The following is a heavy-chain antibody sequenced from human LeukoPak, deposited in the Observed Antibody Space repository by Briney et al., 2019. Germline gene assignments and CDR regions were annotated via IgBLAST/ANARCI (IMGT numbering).Heavy chain of an antibody. Sequence: GGCLRLSCAASGFIVMDRNMSSGRQAPGEGLGCVSVIWRGGTTHYAESGRGRFTISGDNSQNTMHLQMNSLTADDTAMYYCARGGEDVQYLDTKRSFDIWGLGTMVTVSS. V-gene: IGHV3-66*02. CDR2: IWRGGTT. CDR1: GFIVMDRN. D-gene: IGHD3-9*01. J-gene: IGHJ3*02. CDR3: ARGGEDVQYLDTKRSFDI.